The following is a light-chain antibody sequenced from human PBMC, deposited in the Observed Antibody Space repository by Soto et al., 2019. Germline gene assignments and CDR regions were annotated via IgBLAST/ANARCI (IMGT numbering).Light chain of an antibody. CDR1: QNLSRYF. V-gene: IGKV3D-20*02. J-gene: IGKJ5*01. CDR3: QQCRSWQVT. CDR2: DAS. Sequence: EVVLTQSPGTLSLSPGDRASLSCRASQNLSRYFLAWYQHKPGQAPRLLIYDASKRATGIPARFSGSGSGTNFTLTISSLEPEDFAVYYCQQCRSWQVTFGQGTRLEIK.